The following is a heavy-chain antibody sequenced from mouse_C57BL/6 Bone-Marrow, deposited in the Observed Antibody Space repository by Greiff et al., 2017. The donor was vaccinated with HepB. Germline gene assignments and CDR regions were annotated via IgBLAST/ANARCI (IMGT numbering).Heavy chain of an antibody. Sequence: EVKLVESGAELVRPGASVKLSCTASGFNIKDDYMHWVKQRPEQGLEWIGWIDPENGDTEYASKFQGKATITADTSSNTAYLQLSSLTSEDTAVYYCTTFYDYDPLWYFDVWGTGTTVTVSS. CDR2: IDPENGDT. D-gene: IGHD2-4*01. CDR1: GFNIKDDY. V-gene: IGHV14-4*01. J-gene: IGHJ1*03. CDR3: TTFYDYDPLWYFDV.